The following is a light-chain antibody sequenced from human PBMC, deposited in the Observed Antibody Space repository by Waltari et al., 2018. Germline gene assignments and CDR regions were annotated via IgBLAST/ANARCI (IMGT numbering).Light chain of an antibody. J-gene: IGKJ3*01. V-gene: IGKV1-33*01. CDR1: QGISNS. CDR2: DAS. Sequence: DIQMTQSPPSLSASVGDRVTITCQASQGISNSLNWYQQKTGKAPKLLIYDASNLESAGPSRFSGSGSGTDFTFTISSLQPDDIAMYYCQQYDALPPLTFGPGTKVDLK. CDR3: QQYDALPPLT.